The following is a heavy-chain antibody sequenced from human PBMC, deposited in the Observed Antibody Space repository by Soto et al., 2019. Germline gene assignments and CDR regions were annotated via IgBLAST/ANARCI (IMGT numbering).Heavy chain of an antibody. CDR3: ARELPPDL. V-gene: IGHV3-53*01. J-gene: IGHJ5*02. CDR2: IWSAGLT. Sequence: GGSLRLSXAASGFTVSSKYMNWVRQAPGKGLEWVSIIWSAGLTYYADSVRGRFTVSRDISKNILFLQMNNLRAEDSAIYYCARELPPDLWGQGTLVTVSS. D-gene: IGHD2-15*01. CDR1: GFTVSSKY.